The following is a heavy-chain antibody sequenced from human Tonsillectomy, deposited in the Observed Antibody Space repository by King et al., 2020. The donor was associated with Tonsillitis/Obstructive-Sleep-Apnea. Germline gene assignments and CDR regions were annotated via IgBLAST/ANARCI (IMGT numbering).Heavy chain of an antibody. V-gene: IGHV1-2*06. D-gene: IGHD2-15*01. Sequence: AQLVQSGAEVKKPGASVKVSCKASGYTFTGYYMHWVRQAPGQGLEWMGRINPNSGGTNYAQKFQGRVTMTRDTSISTAYMELSRLRSDDTAVYYCARAGYCSGGSCYGPLGFDTWGQGTLVTVSS. CDR1: GYTFTGYY. CDR3: ARAGYCSGGSCYGPLGFDT. J-gene: IGHJ5*02. CDR2: INPNSGGT.